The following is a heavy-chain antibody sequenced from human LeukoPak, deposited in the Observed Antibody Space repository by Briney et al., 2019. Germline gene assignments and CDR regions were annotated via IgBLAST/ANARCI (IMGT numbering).Heavy chain of an antibody. J-gene: IGHJ4*02. V-gene: IGHV3-21*01. CDR1: QFTFSDYT. Sequence: PVGSPRLSCAASQFTFSDYTMNWVRRAPGKGLEWVSSISTRSDDIYYAESVKGRFTISRDNAKNSLYLQMNSLRAEDTAVYYCARYVYGVVTSFDYWGQGTLVTVSS. CDR2: ISTRSDDI. D-gene: IGHD3-3*01. CDR3: ARYVYGVVTSFDY.